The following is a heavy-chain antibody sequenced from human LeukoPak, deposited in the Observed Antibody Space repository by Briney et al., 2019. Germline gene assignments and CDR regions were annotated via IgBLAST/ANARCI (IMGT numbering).Heavy chain of an antibody. Sequence: GGSLRLSCAASGFTFNNYVMNWVRQPPGKGLEWVSAISFSGDNTYYADSVKGRFTISRDNSKNTLYLQMNSLRAEDTAVYYCAKEGSILDAFDIWGQGTMVTVSS. J-gene: IGHJ3*02. CDR1: GFTFNNYV. CDR3: AKEGSILDAFDI. CDR2: ISFSGDNT. V-gene: IGHV3-23*01. D-gene: IGHD2-21*01.